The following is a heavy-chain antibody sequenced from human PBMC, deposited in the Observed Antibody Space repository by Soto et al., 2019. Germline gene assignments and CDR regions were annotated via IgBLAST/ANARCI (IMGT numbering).Heavy chain of an antibody. CDR3: ARTYYYGSGSYFYFDY. J-gene: IGHJ4*02. Sequence: PSETLSLTYTVSGGSISSFYWSWIRQPPGKGLEWIGSIYYSGSTNYNPSLKSRVTISVDTSKNQFSLKLSSVTAADTAVYYCARTYYYGSGSYFYFDYWGQGTLVTVSS. D-gene: IGHD3-10*01. CDR2: IYYSGST. CDR1: GGSISSFY. V-gene: IGHV4-59*01.